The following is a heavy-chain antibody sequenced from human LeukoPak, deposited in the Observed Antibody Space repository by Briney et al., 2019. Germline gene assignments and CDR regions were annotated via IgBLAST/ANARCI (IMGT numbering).Heavy chain of an antibody. V-gene: IGHV4-39*07. CDR3: AREWYDFWSGSFPYFDY. J-gene: IGHJ4*02. CDR2: INHSGST. D-gene: IGHD3-3*01. Sequence: SETLSLTCTVSGGSISSSSYYWGWIRQPPGKGLEWIGEINHSGSTNYNPSLKSRVTIPVDTSKNQFSLKLSSVTAADTAVYYCAREWYDFWSGSFPYFDYWGQGTLVTVSS. CDR1: GGSISSSSYY.